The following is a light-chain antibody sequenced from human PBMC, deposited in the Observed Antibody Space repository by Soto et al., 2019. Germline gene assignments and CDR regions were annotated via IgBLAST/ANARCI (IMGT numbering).Light chain of an antibody. V-gene: IGLV1-40*01. CDR2: GYN. CDR3: QSYDSGLSSVV. CDR1: SSNIGAGYD. J-gene: IGLJ2*01. Sequence: QSVLTQPPSVSGAPGQRVTLSCTGISSNIGAGYDVHWYQQLPGTTPKLRIYGYNSRPSGVPDRVSGSKSGTSASRAITGLPAEDEADYYSQSYDSGLSSVVFGGGTTLTVL.